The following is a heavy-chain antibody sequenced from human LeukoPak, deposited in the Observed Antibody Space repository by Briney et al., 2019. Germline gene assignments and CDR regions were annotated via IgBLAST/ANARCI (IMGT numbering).Heavy chain of an antibody. V-gene: IGHV1-18*01. CDR1: GYTFTSYG. CDR2: ISAYNGNT. CDR3: ATFPLVRFLEWLDY. Sequence: ASVKVSCKASGYTFTSYGISWVRQAPGQGLEWMGWISAYNGNTNYAQKLQGRVTMTTDTSTSTAYMELRSLRSEDTAVYYCATFPLVRFLEWLDYWGQGTLVTVSS. D-gene: IGHD3-3*01. J-gene: IGHJ4*02.